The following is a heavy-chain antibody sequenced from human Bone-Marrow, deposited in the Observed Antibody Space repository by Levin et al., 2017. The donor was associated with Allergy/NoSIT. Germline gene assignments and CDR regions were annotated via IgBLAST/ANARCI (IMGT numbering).Heavy chain of an antibody. CDR1: GFTFSSYG. CDR3: ARDSTCAYSKGGYFDY. J-gene: IGHJ4*02. V-gene: IGHV3-33*01. Sequence: GESLKISCAASGFTFSSYGMHWVRQAPGKGLEWVAVIWYDGSNKYYADSVKGRFTISRDNSKNTLYLQMNSLRAEDTAVYYCARDSTCAYSKGGYFDYWGQGTLVTVSS. CDR2: IWYDGSNK. D-gene: IGHD6-13*01.